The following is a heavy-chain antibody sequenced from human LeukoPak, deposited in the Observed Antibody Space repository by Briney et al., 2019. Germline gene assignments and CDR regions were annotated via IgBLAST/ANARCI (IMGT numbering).Heavy chain of an antibody. Sequence: GGSLRLSCAASGFTFSDYYMNWIRQAPGKGLEWVSYISSSGGTIYYADSVKGRFTISRDNAKNSLYLQMDSLRAEDTAVYYCARENPSGYYNRPIDYWGQGTLVTVSS. D-gene: IGHD3-22*01. V-gene: IGHV3-11*01. CDR2: ISSSGGTI. J-gene: IGHJ4*02. CDR3: ARENPSGYYNRPIDY. CDR1: GFTFSDYY.